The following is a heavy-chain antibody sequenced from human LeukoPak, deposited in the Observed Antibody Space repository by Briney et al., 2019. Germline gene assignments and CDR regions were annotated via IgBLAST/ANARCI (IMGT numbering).Heavy chain of an antibody. Sequence: GRSLRLSCAASGFTFDDYAMHWVRQAPGKGLEWVSGISWNSGSIGYADSVKGRFTISRDNAKNSPYLQMNSLRAEDTALYYCAKDMPLWGYSYGFGGMDVWGQGTTVTVSS. CDR1: GFTFDDYA. J-gene: IGHJ6*02. CDR3: AKDMPLWGYSYGFGGMDV. V-gene: IGHV3-9*01. D-gene: IGHD5-18*01. CDR2: ISWNSGSI.